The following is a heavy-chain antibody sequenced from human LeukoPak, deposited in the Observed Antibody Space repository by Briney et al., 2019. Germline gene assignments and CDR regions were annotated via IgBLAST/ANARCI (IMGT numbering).Heavy chain of an antibody. CDR1: GFTFSSYG. D-gene: IGHD3-22*01. CDR2: ISYDGSNK. Sequence: GRSLRLSCAASGFTFSSYGMHWVRQAPGKGLEWVAVISYDGSNKYYADSVKGRFTISRDNSKSTLYLRMNSLRAEDTAVYYCATSVGYDSSGSPYFDYWGQGTLVTVSS. J-gene: IGHJ4*02. CDR3: ATSVGYDSSGSPYFDY. V-gene: IGHV3-30*03.